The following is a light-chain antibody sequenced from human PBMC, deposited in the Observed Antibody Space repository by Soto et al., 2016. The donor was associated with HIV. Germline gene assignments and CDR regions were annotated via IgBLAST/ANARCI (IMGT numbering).Light chain of an antibody. J-gene: IGLJ1*01. Sequence: SYVLTQPPSVSVAPGKTASITCGGNNIGSKSVHWYQRKPGQAPVLVVYDDTDRPSGIPERFSASNSGNTATLTISRVEAGDEADYYCQVWDSTSAHYVFGTGTEVTVL. CDR3: QVWDSTSAHYV. CDR2: DDT. CDR1: NIGSKS. V-gene: IGLV3-21*03.